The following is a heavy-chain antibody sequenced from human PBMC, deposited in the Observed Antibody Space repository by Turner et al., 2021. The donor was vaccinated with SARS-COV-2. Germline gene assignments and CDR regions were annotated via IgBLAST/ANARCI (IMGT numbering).Heavy chain of an antibody. J-gene: IGHJ6*02. D-gene: IGHD6-19*01. CDR1: GFTFSSCA. Sequence: EVQLLESGGGLVQPGGSLRLPCAAPGFTFSSCAMSWVRQAPGKGLEWVSSISGSGGGTYYADSVKGRFTISRDNSKNTLYLQMISLRAEDTAVYYCAKDEVAGLLYYFYAMDVWGQGTTVTVSS. V-gene: IGHV3-23*01. CDR3: AKDEVAGLLYYFYAMDV. CDR2: ISGSGGGT.